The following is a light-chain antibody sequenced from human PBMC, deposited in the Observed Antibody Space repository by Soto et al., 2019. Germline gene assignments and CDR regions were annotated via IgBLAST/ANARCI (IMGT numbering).Light chain of an antibody. V-gene: IGLV2-14*03. CDR1: SSDIGGSNY. CDR2: DVS. J-gene: IGLJ3*02. Sequence: QSALTQPASVSGSPGQSITISCTGTSSDIGGSNYFSWYQQHPGKAPKLLIFDVSHRPSGVSHRFSGSKSGNAASLTISGLQAEDEADYYCNSYTKNNTQMFGGGTKLTVL. CDR3: NSYTKNNTQM.